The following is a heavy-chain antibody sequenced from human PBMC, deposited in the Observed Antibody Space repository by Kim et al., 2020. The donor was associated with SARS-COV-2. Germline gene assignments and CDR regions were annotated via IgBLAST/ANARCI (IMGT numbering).Heavy chain of an antibody. CDR3: ARHHTTVACKYYYYGMDV. CDR2: IYYSGST. CDR1: GGSISSSSYY. V-gene: IGHV4-39*01. D-gene: IGHD4-17*01. J-gene: IGHJ6*02. Sequence: SETLSLTCTVSGGSISSSSYYWGWIRQPPGKELEWIGSIYYSGSTYYNPSLKSRVTISVDTSKNQFSLKLSSVTAADTAVYSCARHHTTVACKYYYYGMDVWGQGTTVTVSS.